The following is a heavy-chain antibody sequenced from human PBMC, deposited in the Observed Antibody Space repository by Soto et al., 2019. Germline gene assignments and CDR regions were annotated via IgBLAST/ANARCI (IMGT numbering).Heavy chain of an antibody. CDR3: ATSYGSGYRAFDY. V-gene: IGHV1-69*02. J-gene: IGHJ4*02. D-gene: IGHD3-10*01. Sequence: QVQLVQSGAELKKPGSSVKVSCKASGDTFSFYTINWVRQAPGLGLEWMGRVNPILSMSNYAQKSQGRVTMTADKSTSTAYMERRSVRSEDTAFYYCATSYGSGYRAFDYWGQGALVTVAS. CDR1: GDTFSFYT. CDR2: VNPILSMS.